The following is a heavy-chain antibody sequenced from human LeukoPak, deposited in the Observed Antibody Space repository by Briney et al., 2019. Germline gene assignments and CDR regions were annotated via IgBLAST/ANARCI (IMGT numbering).Heavy chain of an antibody. CDR1: GFTFDDYA. D-gene: IGHD3-9*01. CDR2: ISWNSGNI. CDR3: AKDNGNYDILTDYGWDFDY. J-gene: IGHJ4*02. Sequence: GGSLRLSCAGSGFTFDDYAMHWVRQAPGKGLEWVSGISWNSGNIGYADSVKGRFTISRDNAKNSLYLQMNSLRAEDTALYYCAKDNGNYDILTDYGWDFDYWGQGTLVTVSS. V-gene: IGHV3-9*01.